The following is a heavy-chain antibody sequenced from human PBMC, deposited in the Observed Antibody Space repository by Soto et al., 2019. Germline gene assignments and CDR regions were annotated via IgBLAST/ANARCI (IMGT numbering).Heavy chain of an antibody. Sequence: QVQLVESGGGVVQPGRSLRLSCAASRFTFSSYGMHWVRQAPGKGLEWVAVISHDGSNKYYGDSVKGRFTISRDNSKNTLYLQMNSLRAEDTAVYYCAKDNCISTSCYRLYNWFDPWGQGTLVTVSS. V-gene: IGHV3-30*18. J-gene: IGHJ5*02. CDR1: RFTFSSYG. CDR2: ISHDGSNK. CDR3: AKDNCISTSCYRLYNWFDP. D-gene: IGHD2-2*01.